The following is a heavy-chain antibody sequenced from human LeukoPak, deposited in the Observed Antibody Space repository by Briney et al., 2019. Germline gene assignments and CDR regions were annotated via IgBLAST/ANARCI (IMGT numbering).Heavy chain of an antibody. CDR2: IYSGGST. CDR3: ARRETKSGYAWGHNWFDP. D-gene: IGHD5-12*01. CDR1: GFTVSSNY. V-gene: IGHV3-53*01. J-gene: IGHJ5*02. Sequence: PGGSLRLSCAASGFTVSSNYMSWVRQAPGKGLEWVSVIYSGGSTYYADSVKGRFTISRDNSKNTLYLRMNSLRAEDTAVYYCARRETKSGYAWGHNWFDPWGQGTLVTVSS.